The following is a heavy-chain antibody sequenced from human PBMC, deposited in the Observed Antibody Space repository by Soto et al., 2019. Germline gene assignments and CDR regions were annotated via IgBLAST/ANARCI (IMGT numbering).Heavy chain of an antibody. J-gene: IGHJ3*02. D-gene: IGHD6-13*01. CDR2: IYYTGST. CDR3: ARRPAAEAFDI. Sequence: QVQLQESGPGLVKPSETLSLTCTVSDGSISNYYWSWIRQPPGKGLEWIGYIYYTGSTNYNPSLKSRVTFSVDTSKHQFSLKLNSVTAADTAVYYCARRPAAEAFDIWGQGTMVTVSS. CDR1: DGSISNYY. V-gene: IGHV4-59*08.